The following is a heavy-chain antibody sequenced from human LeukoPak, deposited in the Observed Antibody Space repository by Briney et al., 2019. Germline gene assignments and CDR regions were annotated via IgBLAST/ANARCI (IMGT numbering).Heavy chain of an antibody. Sequence: SETLSLTCTVSGGSISSYYWSWIRQPPGKKLEWIGYIYYSGSTNYNPSPTSRVTISIDTSKNQFSLKLSSVTAADAAVYYFAREILTGVGVVPAATWLDPGGKGTLVTVSS. CDR1: GGSISSYY. CDR3: AREILTGVGVVPAATWLDP. V-gene: IGHV4-59*01. J-gene: IGHJ5*02. D-gene: IGHD2-2*01. CDR2: IYYSGST.